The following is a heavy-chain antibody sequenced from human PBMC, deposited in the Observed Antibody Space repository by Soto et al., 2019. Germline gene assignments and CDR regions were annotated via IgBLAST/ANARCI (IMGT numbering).Heavy chain of an antibody. V-gene: IGHV4-31*03. J-gene: IGHJ5*02. CDR1: GGSISSGGYY. CDR2: IYYSGST. CDR3: ARAWQQMVKTINLFDP. Sequence: SETLSLTCTVSGGSISSGGYYWSWIRQHPGKGLEWIGYIYYSGSTYYNPSLKSRVTISVDTSENQFSLKLSSVTAADTAVYYCARAWQQMVKTINLFDPWGKETRVSVAS. D-gene: IGHD6-13*01.